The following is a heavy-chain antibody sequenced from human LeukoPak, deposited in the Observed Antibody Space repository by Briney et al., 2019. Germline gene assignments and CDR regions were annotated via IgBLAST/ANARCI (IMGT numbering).Heavy chain of an antibody. Sequence: GASVKVSCKASGYTFTTYAMHWVRQAPGQRLEWMGWINAGNGNTKYSQKFQGRVTITRDTSASTAYMELSSLRPEDTAVYYCARVPYSGTIFDPWGQGTLVTVSS. V-gene: IGHV1-3*01. D-gene: IGHD1-26*01. CDR3: ARVPYSGTIFDP. CDR1: GYTFTTYA. J-gene: IGHJ5*02. CDR2: INAGNGNT.